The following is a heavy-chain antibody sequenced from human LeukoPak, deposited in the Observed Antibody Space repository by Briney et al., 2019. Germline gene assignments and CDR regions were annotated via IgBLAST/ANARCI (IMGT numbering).Heavy chain of an antibody. V-gene: IGHV4-4*07. CDR3: ARDGSTTSFSNFYYYYYGMDV. CDR1: GGSISSYY. Sequence: SETLSLTCTVSGGSISSYYWSWIQQPAGKGLELIGRITTSGSTTYTPSLKSRVTMSVDTSKNQFSLKLSSVTAADTAVYYCARDGSTTSFSNFYYYYYGMDVWGQGTTVTVSS. D-gene: IGHD2/OR15-2a*01. J-gene: IGHJ6*02. CDR2: ITTSGST.